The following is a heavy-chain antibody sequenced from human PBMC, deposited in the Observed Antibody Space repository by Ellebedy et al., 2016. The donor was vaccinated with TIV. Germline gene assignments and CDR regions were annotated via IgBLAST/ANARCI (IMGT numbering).Heavy chain of an antibody. CDR2: IYPGDSDT. D-gene: IGHD5-24*01. Sequence: KVSXXGSGYSFTSYWIGWVRQMPGKGLEWMGIIYPGDSDTRYSPSFQGQVTISADKSISTAYLQWSSLKASDTAMYYCARPVEMATYALDYWGQGTLVTVSS. J-gene: IGHJ4*02. V-gene: IGHV5-51*01. CDR1: GYSFTSYW. CDR3: ARPVEMATYALDY.